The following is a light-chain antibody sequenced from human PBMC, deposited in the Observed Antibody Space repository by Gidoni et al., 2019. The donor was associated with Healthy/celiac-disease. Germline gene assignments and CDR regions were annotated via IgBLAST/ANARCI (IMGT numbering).Light chain of an antibody. CDR3: MQALQTPRT. V-gene: IGKV2-28*01. CDR1: QSLLHSNGYNY. Sequence: DIVMNRSPLCMPVTPGEPASISCRSSQSLLHSNGYNYLDWYLQKPGQSPQLLIYLGSNRASGVPDRFSGSGSGTDFTLKISRVEAEDVGVYYCMQALQTPRTFGQGTKLEIK. J-gene: IGKJ2*01. CDR2: LGS.